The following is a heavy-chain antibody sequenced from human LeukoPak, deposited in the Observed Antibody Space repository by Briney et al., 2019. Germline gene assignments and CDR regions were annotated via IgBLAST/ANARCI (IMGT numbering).Heavy chain of an antibody. CDR2: IIPIFGTA. J-gene: IGHJ6*03. D-gene: IGHD2-15*01. CDR1: GGTFSSYA. CDR3: ARGAPDCSGGSCYRRDYYYYMDV. V-gene: IGHV1-69*05. Sequence: PVKVSCKASGGTFSSYAISWVRQAPGQGLEWMGGIIPIFGTANYAQKFQGRVTITTDESTSTAYMELSSLRSEDTAAYYCARGAPDCSGGSCYRRDYYYYMDVWGKGTTVTVSS.